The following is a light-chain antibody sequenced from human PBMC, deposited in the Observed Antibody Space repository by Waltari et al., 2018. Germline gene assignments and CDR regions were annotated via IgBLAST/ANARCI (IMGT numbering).Light chain of an antibody. CDR1: QSVYSY. Sequence: EIMLTQSPATLSLSPGERATLSCRASQSVYSYLAWYQQKPGQAPRLLIYDASSRATGVPARFSGSGSGIDFTLTISSLEPEDFAVYYCQQRGNWLRTFGGGTKVEIK. J-gene: IGKJ4*01. V-gene: IGKV3-11*01. CDR2: DAS. CDR3: QQRGNWLRT.